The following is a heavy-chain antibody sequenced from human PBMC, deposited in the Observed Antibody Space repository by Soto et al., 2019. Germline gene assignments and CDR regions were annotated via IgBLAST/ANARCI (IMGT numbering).Heavy chain of an antibody. CDR3: ARERYRGYESYFYF. J-gene: IGHJ4*01. CDR2: ISAYNGNT. D-gene: IGHD5-12*01. CDR1: GYTFTSYG. V-gene: IGHV1-18*01. Sequence: GASVKVSCKASGYTFTSYGISWVRQAPGQGLEWMGWISAYNGNTNYAQKLQGRVTMTTDTSTSTAYMELRSLRSDATAVYYCARERYRGYESYFYFWGQGTLVNVSS.